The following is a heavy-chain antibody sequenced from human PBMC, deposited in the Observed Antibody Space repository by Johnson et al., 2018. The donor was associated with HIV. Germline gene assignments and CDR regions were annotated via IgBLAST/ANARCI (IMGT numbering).Heavy chain of an antibody. CDR2: IFSGGST. V-gene: IGHV3-66*01. J-gene: IGHJ3*02. D-gene: IGHD5-24*01. CDR1: GFTVSSYY. CDR3: ARACRDGYTCDAFDI. Sequence: VQLVESGGGVVQPGGSLRLSCAASGFTVSSYYMSWVRQAPGKGLEWVSVIFSGGSTYYADSVNGRFTISRDNSKNTLYLQMNSLRAEDTALYYCARACRDGYTCDAFDIWGQGTMVTVSS.